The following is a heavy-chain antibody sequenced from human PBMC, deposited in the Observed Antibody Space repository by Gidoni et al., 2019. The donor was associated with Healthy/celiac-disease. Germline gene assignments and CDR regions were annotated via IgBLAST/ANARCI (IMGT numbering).Heavy chain of an antibody. CDR3: ATAGYYDILTGYNWFDP. Sequence: QVQLQESGPGLVKPSQTLSLTCTVSGGSISSVDYYWRWTRQPPGKGLEWIGDIYYSGSTYYNPSLKSRVTISVDTSKNQFSLKLSSVTAADTAVYYCATAGYYDILTGYNWFDPWGQGTLVTVSS. D-gene: IGHD3-9*01. CDR2: IYYSGST. V-gene: IGHV4-30-4*01. CDR1: GGSISSVDYY. J-gene: IGHJ5*02.